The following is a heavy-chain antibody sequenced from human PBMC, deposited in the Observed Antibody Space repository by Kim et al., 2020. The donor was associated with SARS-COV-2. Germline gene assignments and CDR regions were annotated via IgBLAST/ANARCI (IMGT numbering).Heavy chain of an antibody. CDR2: INNDGSSI. CDR3: VRSSGWPDY. J-gene: IGHJ4*02. CDR1: GFTFSNYW. D-gene: IGHD6-19*01. Sequence: GGSLRLSCAASGFTFSNYWMHWVRQAPGKGLVWVSRINNDGSSIMYADSVRGRFTISRDTAKNTLYLQMNSLRADDTAVYYCVRSSGWPDYWGQGTLVTVSS. V-gene: IGHV3-74*03.